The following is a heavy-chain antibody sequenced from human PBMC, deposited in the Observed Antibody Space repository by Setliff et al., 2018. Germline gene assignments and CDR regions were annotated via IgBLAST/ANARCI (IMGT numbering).Heavy chain of an antibody. CDR3: AKVIGYSHGYYYHYMDV. V-gene: IGHV4-4*08. CDR1: YGSISTYS. D-gene: IGHD5-18*01. CDR2: LYTSGST. J-gene: IGHJ6*03. Sequence: ETLSLTCNVSYGSISTYSWSWIRQPPGKRLEYIGYLYTSGSTNYNPSLKSRVTMSADTSKNQLSLKLTYVTAADTAIYYCAKVIGYSHGYYYHYMDVWGKGTTVTV.